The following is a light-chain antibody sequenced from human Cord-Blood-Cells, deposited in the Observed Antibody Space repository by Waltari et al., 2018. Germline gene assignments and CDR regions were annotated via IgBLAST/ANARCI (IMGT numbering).Light chain of an antibody. CDR3: QQYDNLPLT. Sequence: DIQMTQSPSSLSASVGDRVTITCQASQDISNYLNWYQQKPGKAPKLLIYDASNLETGVPSRLSGSGSGTDVTFTISSLQPEDIATYYCQQYDNLPLTFCGGTKVEIK. V-gene: IGKV1-33*01. J-gene: IGKJ4*01. CDR2: DAS. CDR1: QDISNY.